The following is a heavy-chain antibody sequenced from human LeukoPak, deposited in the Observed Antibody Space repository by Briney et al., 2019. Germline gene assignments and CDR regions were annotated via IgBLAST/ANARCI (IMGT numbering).Heavy chain of an antibody. V-gene: IGHV4-34*01. CDR3: ASPNSGGWAPYGY. CDR2: INHSGST. Sequence: SETLSLTCAVYGGSFSGYYWSWIRQPPGKGLEWIGEINHSGSTNYNPSLKSRVTISVDTSKNQFSLKLSSVTAADTAVYYCASPNSGGWAPYGYWGQGTLVTVSS. CDR1: GGSFSGYY. J-gene: IGHJ4*02. D-gene: IGHD6-19*01.